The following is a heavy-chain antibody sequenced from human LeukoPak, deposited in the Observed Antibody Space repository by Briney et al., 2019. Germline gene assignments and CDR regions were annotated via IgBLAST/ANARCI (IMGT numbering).Heavy chain of an antibody. CDR3: ARLSSHYGDYKVDP. CDR1: GYTFTSYD. V-gene: IGHV1-8*02. CDR2: MNPHSGKT. D-gene: IGHD4-17*01. J-gene: IGHJ5*02. Sequence: GASVKVSCKASGYTFTSYDINWMRQVTGQGLEWMGWMNPHSGKTGYAQNFQGRVTMTRDTSISTAYMELSSLRSEDTAMYYCARLSSHYGDYKVDPWGQGTLVTVSS.